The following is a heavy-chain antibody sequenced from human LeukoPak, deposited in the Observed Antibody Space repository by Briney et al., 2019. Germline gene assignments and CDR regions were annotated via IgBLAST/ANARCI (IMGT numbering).Heavy chain of an antibody. J-gene: IGHJ4*02. V-gene: IGHV3-21*01. CDR1: GFTFSNSA. D-gene: IGHD3-9*01. Sequence: PGGSLRLSCAASGFTFSNSAMNCVRQVPGKGLEWVSSIDYDSSHIYYAASVRGRFTISRDIARNSVYLQMNSLRVEDTAVYYCARDPLRYLRVGHYDYWGQGTLVAVSS. CDR3: ARDPLRYLRVGHYDY. CDR2: IDYDSSHI.